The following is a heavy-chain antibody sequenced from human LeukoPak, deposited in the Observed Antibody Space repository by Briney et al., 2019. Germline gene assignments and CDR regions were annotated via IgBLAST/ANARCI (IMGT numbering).Heavy chain of an antibody. CDR1: GYSLIELS. V-gene: IGHV1-24*01. CDR3: AKGVAVAGTPPGGDY. CDR2: IDLEHGNP. J-gene: IGHJ4*02. D-gene: IGHD6-19*01. Sequence: ASVKVSCKVSGYSLIELSTHWVRQAPGKGLEWMGGIDLEHGNPVYAQKFQGRVTMTEDTTTDTAYMEVNGLTSEDTAIYYCAKGVAVAGTPPGGDYWGQGTLLTVSS.